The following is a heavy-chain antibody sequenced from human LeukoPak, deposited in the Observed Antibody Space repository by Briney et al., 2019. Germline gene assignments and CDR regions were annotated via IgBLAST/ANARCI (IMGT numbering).Heavy chain of an antibody. J-gene: IGHJ4*02. D-gene: IGHD6-19*01. Sequence: ASVKVSCKVSGYTLTELSMHWVRQAPGKGLEWMGGFDPEDGETIYAQKFQGRVTMTEDTSTDTAYMELSSLRSEDTAVYYCATDRAVAGYFDHWGQGTLVTVSS. V-gene: IGHV1-24*01. CDR1: GYTLTELS. CDR2: FDPEDGET. CDR3: ATDRAVAGYFDH.